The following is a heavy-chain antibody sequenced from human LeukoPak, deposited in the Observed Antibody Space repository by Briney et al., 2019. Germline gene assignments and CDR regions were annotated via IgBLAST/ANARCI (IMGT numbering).Heavy chain of an antibody. J-gene: IGHJ2*01. CDR2: IFYSGST. Sequence: SETLSLTCSVSGGSISNYYWNWIRQAPGKGLEWIGYIFYSGSTNYNPSLKRRVTISVDTSRNQFSLRLSSVTAADTAVYYCARPRSSEFDLWGRGTLVTVSS. CDR1: GGSISNYY. CDR3: ARPRSSEFDL. D-gene: IGHD3-3*01. V-gene: IGHV4-59*08.